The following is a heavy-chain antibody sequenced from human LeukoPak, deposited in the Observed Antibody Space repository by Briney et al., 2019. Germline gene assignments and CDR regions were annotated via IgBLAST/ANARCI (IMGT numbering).Heavy chain of an antibody. D-gene: IGHD2-8*01. CDR1: GFTFSSYG. CDR2: IWYDGSNR. Sequence: PGGSLRLSCAASGFTFSSYGMHWVRQAPGKGLEWVAVIWYDGSNRYYADSVKGQFTISRDNSKNTLYLQMNSLRAEDTAVYYCARGVLFFDYWGQGTLVTVSS. V-gene: IGHV3-33*01. CDR3: ARGVLFFDY. J-gene: IGHJ4*02.